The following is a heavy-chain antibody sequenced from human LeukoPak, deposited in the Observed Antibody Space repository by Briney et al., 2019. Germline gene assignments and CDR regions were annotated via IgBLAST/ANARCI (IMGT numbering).Heavy chain of an antibody. CDR3: ARGGRAFDV. V-gene: IGHV4-4*07. CDR1: GGSISSYS. CDR2: IYHSGST. Sequence: SETLSLTCTVSGGSISSYSWSWIRQPAGKGLEWIGSIYHSGSTYYNPSLESRVTISVDRSKNHFSLNLNSVTAADTSVYYCARGGRAFDVWGQGTLISVSP. J-gene: IGHJ3*01.